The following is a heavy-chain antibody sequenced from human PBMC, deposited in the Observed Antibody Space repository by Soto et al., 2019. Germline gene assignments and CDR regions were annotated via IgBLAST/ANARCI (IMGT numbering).Heavy chain of an antibody. D-gene: IGHD2-2*01. J-gene: IGHJ6*03. Sequence: ASVKVSCKASGYTFTSYDINWVRQATGQGLEWMGWMNPNSGNTGYAQNFQGRVTMTRNTSISTAYMELSSLRSEDTAVYYCARGPYCSSTSCYDYYYYMDVWGKGTTVTVSS. CDR2: MNPNSGNT. V-gene: IGHV1-8*01. CDR1: GYTFTSYD. CDR3: ARGPYCSSTSCYDYYYYMDV.